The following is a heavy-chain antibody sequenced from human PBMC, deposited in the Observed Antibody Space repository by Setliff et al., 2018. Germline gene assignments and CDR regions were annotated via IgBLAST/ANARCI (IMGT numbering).Heavy chain of an antibody. V-gene: IGHV7-4-1*01. CDR2: INTKTATP. CDR1: GYTISSYP. J-gene: IGHJ3*01. CDR3: ARDLPTEYETIRDTFDV. D-gene: IGHD2-21*01. Sequence: GASVKVSCKVSGYTISSYPLNWVRQAPGQGLEWMGWINTKTATPSYAQGFIGRFVFSLDTSASTAHLQIDSLTSEDTAVYYCARDLPTEYETIRDTFDVWGQGTKVTVSS.